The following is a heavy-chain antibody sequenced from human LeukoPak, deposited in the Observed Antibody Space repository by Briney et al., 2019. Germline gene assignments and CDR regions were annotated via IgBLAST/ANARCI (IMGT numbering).Heavy chain of an antibody. D-gene: IGHD3-10*01. Sequence: PGGSLRLSCAASGFSLSGYAMSWVRQGPGKGPEWVSALSGDGGTTYYADSVGGRFTISRDSGENTLYLQMNSLRVEDTAVCYCAREVHGSGTLYLDYWGQGTLVTVSS. CDR3: AREVHGSGTLYLDY. J-gene: IGHJ4*02. CDR2: LSGDGGTT. V-gene: IGHV3-23*01. CDR1: GFSLSGYA.